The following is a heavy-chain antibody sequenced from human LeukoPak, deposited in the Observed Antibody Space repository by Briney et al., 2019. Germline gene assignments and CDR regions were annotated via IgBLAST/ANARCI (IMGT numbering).Heavy chain of an antibody. CDR1: GFTFSSYA. V-gene: IGHV3-23*01. CDR2: ISGSSDIT. Sequence: GGSLRLSCAASGFTFSSYAMSWVRQAPGKGLERVSVISGSSDITYCADSVKGRFTISRDNSKNTLYLQMNSLRAEDTAVYYCAKGRSGIAAAGLNYWGQGTLVTVSS. CDR3: AKGRSGIAAAGLNY. D-gene: IGHD6-13*01. J-gene: IGHJ4*02.